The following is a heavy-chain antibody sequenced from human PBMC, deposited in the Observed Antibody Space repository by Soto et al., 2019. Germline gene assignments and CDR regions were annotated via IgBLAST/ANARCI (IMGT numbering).Heavy chain of an antibody. CDR2: IYYTGST. V-gene: IGHV4-39*01. Sequence: SETLSLTCTVSGGSISSSTSHWGWTRQPPGKGLEWIGHIYYTGSTYYNPSLKSRVTISVDTSKNQFSLKMSSVTAADTAVYYCARRDSKTIFGVVARWFDPWGQGTRVTVSS. D-gene: IGHD3-3*01. CDR1: GGSISSSTSH. J-gene: IGHJ5*02. CDR3: ARRDSKTIFGVVARWFDP.